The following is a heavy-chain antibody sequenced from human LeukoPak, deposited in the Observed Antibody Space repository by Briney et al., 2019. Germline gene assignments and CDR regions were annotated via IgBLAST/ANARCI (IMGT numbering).Heavy chain of an antibody. CDR1: GFTFSSYA. CDR3: ARVPGYYDFWSGYYNWFDP. V-gene: IGHV3-23*01. J-gene: IGHJ5*02. CDR2: ISGSGGST. Sequence: GGSLRLSCAASGFTFSSYAMSWVRQAPGKGLEWVSAISGSGGSTYYADSVKGRFTISRDNSKNTLYLQMNSLRAEDTAVYYCARVPGYYDFWSGYYNWFDPWGQGTLVTVSS. D-gene: IGHD3-3*01.